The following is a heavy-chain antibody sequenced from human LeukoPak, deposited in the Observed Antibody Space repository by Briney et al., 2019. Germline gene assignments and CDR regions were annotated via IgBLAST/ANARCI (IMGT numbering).Heavy chain of an antibody. J-gene: IGHJ4*02. Sequence: PGGSLRLSCAASGFTFDDYCMTWVRQAPGKGLEWVSGINWNGGSTGYADSVKGRFTISRDNAKNSLYLQMNSLRAGDTAVYYYARDTADSDYWGQGTLVTVSS. V-gene: IGHV3-20*04. D-gene: IGHD2-21*02. CDR2: INWNGGST. CDR3: ARDTADSDY. CDR1: GFTFDDYC.